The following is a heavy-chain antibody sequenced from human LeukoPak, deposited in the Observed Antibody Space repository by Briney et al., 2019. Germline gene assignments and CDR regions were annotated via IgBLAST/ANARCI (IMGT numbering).Heavy chain of an antibody. J-gene: IGHJ4*02. Sequence: SETLSLTCAVYGGSFSGYYWSWIRQPPGKGLEWIGEINHSGSTNYNPSLKSRVTISVDTSKNQFSLKLSSVTAADTAVYYCARGPYSSSWSSWGQGTLVTVSS. CDR1: GGSFSGYY. CDR2: INHSGST. CDR3: ARGPYSSSWSS. V-gene: IGHV4-34*01. D-gene: IGHD6-13*01.